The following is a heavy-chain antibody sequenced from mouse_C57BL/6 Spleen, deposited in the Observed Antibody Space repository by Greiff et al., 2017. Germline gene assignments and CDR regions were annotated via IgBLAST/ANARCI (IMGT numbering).Heavy chain of an antibody. CDR3: ARTLDYYGSSPAY. Sequence: QVQLQQPGAELVKPGASVKMSCKASGYTFTSYWITWVKQRPGQGLEWIGDISPGSGSTNYNEKFKSKATLTVDTSSSTAYMQLSSLTSEDSAVYYCARTLDYYGSSPAYWGQGTTLTVAS. CDR2: ISPGSGST. V-gene: IGHV1-55*01. J-gene: IGHJ2*01. CDR1: GYTFTSYW. D-gene: IGHD1-1*01.